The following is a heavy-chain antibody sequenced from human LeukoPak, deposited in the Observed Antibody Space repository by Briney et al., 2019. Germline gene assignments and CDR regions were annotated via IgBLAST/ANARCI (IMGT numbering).Heavy chain of an antibody. CDR2: ISSSSSYI. D-gene: IGHD2/OR15-2a*01. J-gene: IGHJ4*02. CDR3: ARAHFPWGAEYYFDY. Sequence: KPGGSLRLSCAASGFTFSSYSMNWVRQAPGKGLEWVSSISSSSSYIYYADSVKGRFTISRDNSKNTLYLQMNSLRAEDTAVYYCARAHFPWGAEYYFDYWGRGTLVTVSS. V-gene: IGHV3-21*01. CDR1: GFTFSSYS.